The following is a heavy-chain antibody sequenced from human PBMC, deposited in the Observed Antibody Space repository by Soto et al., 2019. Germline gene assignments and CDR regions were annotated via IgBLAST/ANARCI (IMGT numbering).Heavy chain of an antibody. J-gene: IGHJ4*02. V-gene: IGHV3-30*18. CDR2: ISYDGSNK. CDR3: AKDPSWYSSSWFDY. CDR1: GFTFSNYG. D-gene: IGHD6-13*01. Sequence: QVQLVESGGGVVQPGRSLRLSCAASGFTFSNYGMHWVRQAPGKGLEWVAVISYDGSNKYYADSVKCRFTISRDNSKNTLYLQMNSLRAEDTAVYYCAKDPSWYSSSWFDYWGQGTLVTVSS.